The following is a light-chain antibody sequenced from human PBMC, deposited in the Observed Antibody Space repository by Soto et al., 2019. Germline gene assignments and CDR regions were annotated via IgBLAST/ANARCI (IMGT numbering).Light chain of an antibody. J-gene: IGLJ2*01. CDR1: SSDVGGYNY. Sequence: QSVLTQPASVSGSPGQSITISCTGTSSDVGGYNYVSWYQQHPGKAPKLMIYDVGNRPSGVSNRFSGSKSGNTAPLTISGLQAEDEADYYCSSYTSSSTQVFGGGTKVTVL. CDR2: DVG. V-gene: IGLV2-14*01. CDR3: SSYTSSSTQV.